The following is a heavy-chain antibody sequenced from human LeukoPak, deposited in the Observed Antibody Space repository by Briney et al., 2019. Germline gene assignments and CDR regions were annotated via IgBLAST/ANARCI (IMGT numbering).Heavy chain of an antibody. J-gene: IGHJ5*02. CDR1: GFTFDDYA. CDR3: AKDSCSSTSCYGGNWFDP. D-gene: IGHD2-2*01. Sequence: PGGSLRLSCAASGFTFDDYAMHWVRQAPGKGLEWVSLISWDGGSTYYADSVKGRFTISRDNSKNSLYLQMNSLRAEDTALYYCAKDSCSSTSCYGGNWFDPWGQGTLVTVSS. V-gene: IGHV3-43D*03. CDR2: ISWDGGST.